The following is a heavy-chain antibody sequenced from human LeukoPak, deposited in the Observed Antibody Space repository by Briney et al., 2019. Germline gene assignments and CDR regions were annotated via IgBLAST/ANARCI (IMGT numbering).Heavy chain of an antibody. Sequence: GGSLRLSCAASGFTFSSCGMHWVRQAPGKGLEWVAVISYDGSNKYYADSVKGRFTISRDNSKNTLYLQMNSLRAEDTAVYYCATSVGYDSSGSPYFDYWGQGTLVTVSS. CDR3: ATSVGYDSSGSPYFDY. CDR2: ISYDGSNK. J-gene: IGHJ4*02. V-gene: IGHV3-30*03. CDR1: GFTFSSCG. D-gene: IGHD3-22*01.